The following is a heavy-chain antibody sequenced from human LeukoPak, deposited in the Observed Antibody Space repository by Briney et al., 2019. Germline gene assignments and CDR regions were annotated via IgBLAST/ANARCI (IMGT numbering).Heavy chain of an antibody. CDR1: GFTFSSYA. CDR3: ARDSVMTTMTADPDY. V-gene: IGHV3-33*01. D-gene: IGHD4-17*01. CDR2: TWFDGSNN. J-gene: IGHJ4*02. Sequence: SGGSLRLSCAASGFTFSSYAMHWVRQAPGKGLEWVALTWFDGSNNHYADSVKGRFSISRDNSKNTLYLQMNSLRAEDTAVYYCARDSVMTTMTADPDYWGQGTLVTVSS.